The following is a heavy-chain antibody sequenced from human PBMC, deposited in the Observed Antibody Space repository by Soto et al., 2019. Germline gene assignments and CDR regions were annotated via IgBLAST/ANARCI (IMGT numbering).Heavy chain of an antibody. CDR2: VYYNGFT. Sequence: QVQLRESGPGLVKPSDTLSLICTVSGGSISTYYWSWIRQPPGKGLEWIASVYYNGFTNYNPSLMSRVTMSVDTFWNQFSLRLNSVTAADTAMYYCARVSYDLVYYFDFWGQGTLFTVSS. D-gene: IGHD3-16*01. CDR3: ARVSYDLVYYFDF. CDR1: GGSISTYY. J-gene: IGHJ4*02. V-gene: IGHV4-59*07.